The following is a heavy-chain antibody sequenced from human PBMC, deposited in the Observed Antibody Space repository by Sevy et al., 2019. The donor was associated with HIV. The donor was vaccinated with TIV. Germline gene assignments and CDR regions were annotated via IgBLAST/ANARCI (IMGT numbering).Heavy chain of an antibody. CDR3: TRRRMTTSYWGNYYYGMDV. CDR2: IRSKANSYAT. D-gene: IGHD3-16*01. CDR1: GFTFSGSA. J-gene: IGHJ6*02. Sequence: GGSLRLSCAASGFTFSGSAMHWVRQASGKGLEWVGRIRSKANSYATAYAASVKGRFTISRDDSKNTAYLQMNSLKTEDTAVYYCTRRRMTTSYWGNYYYGMDVWGQGTTVTVSS. V-gene: IGHV3-73*01.